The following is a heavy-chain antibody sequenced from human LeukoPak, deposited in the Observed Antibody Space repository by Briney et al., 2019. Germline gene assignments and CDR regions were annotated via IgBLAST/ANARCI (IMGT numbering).Heavy chain of an antibody. CDR1: GYTFTSYV. Sequence: ASVKVSCKASGYTFTSYVISWVRQAPGQGLNGMGWISAYNGNTNYAQKLQGRVTMATDTSTSTAYMELRSLRSDDTAVFYCARGWVSGPRSVFDPWGQGTLVTVSS. J-gene: IGHJ5*02. V-gene: IGHV1-18*01. CDR2: ISAYNGNT. CDR3: ARGWVSGPRSVFDP. D-gene: IGHD3-3*01.